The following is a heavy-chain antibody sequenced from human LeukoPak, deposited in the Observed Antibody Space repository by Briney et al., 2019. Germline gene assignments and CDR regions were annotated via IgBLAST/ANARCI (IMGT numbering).Heavy chain of an antibody. CDR3: AIQGSSGYYYADY. Sequence: GASVKVSCKASGYTFTSYDINWVRQATGQGLEWMGWMNPNSGNTVYAQKFQGRVTMTRNTSISTAYMELSSLRSEDTAVYYCAIQGSSGYYYADYWGQGTLVTVSS. D-gene: IGHD3-22*01. CDR2: MNPNSGNT. CDR1: GYTFTSYD. J-gene: IGHJ4*02. V-gene: IGHV1-8*01.